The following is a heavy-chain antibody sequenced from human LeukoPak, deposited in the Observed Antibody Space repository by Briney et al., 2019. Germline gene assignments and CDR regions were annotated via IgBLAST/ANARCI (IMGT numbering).Heavy chain of an antibody. J-gene: IGHJ3*02. CDR1: GYTFTGYY. Sequence: GASMKVSCKASGYTFTGYYMHWVRQAPGQGLEWMGWINPNSGGTNYAQKFQGWVTMTRDTSISTAYMELSRLRSDDTAVYYCARGTIIATRFRLNDASDIWGQGTMVTVSS. V-gene: IGHV1-2*04. CDR2: INPNSGGT. CDR3: ARGTIIATRFRLNDASDI. D-gene: IGHD3-22*01.